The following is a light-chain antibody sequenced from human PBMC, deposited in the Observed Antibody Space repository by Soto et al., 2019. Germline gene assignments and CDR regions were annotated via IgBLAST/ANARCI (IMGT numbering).Light chain of an antibody. CDR2: AAS. J-gene: IGKJ4*01. V-gene: IGKV1-9*01. CDR1: QGMSNY. CDR3: QQLNSYPLT. Sequence: DIQLTQSPSFLSASVGDRVTITCRASQGMSNYLAWYQRKPWKAPKLLIYAASTLQSGVPSRCSGSGSGTEFTLTISSLQPEDFATYYCQQLNSYPLTFGGGTQGEIK.